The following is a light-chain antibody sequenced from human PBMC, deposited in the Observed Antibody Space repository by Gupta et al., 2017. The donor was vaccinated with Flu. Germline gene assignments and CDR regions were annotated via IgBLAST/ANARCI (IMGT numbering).Light chain of an antibody. V-gene: IGLV3-1*01. CDR3: QAWGANAACV. CDR2: QDT. Sequence: SFELTQSPSVSVSQGPTASITCSGDDLGDKFVSWYQQKPGQSPLLVIYQDTKRPSGIPGRFSASTSAKTATLTITGTQPMDEADYFCQAWGANAACVFGTGTKVNV. J-gene: IGLJ1*01. CDR1: DLGDKF.